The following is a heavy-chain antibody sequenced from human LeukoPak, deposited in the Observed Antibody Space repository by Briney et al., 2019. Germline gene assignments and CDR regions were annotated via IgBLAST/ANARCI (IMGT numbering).Heavy chain of an antibody. Sequence: GESLKISCKGSGYSFTSYWIGWVRQMPGKGLEWMGIIYPGDSDTRYSPSFQGQVTISADKSISTAYLQWSSLKASDTAMYFCARRSGWTGDAFDIWGQGTMVTVSS. CDR3: ARRSGWTGDAFDI. D-gene: IGHD6-19*01. J-gene: IGHJ3*02. CDR1: GYSFTSYW. CDR2: IYPGDSDT. V-gene: IGHV5-51*01.